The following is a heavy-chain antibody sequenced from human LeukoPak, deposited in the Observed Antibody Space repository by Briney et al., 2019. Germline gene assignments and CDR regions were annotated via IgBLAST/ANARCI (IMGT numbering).Heavy chain of an antibody. J-gene: IGHJ4*02. D-gene: IGHD2-15*01. CDR3: AKDDCSGGSCYSGHDH. V-gene: IGHV3-23*01. CDR1: GFTFSSYA. CDR2: ISSSGGSA. Sequence: GGSLRLSCAASGFTFSSYAMSWVRQAPGKGLEWVSAISSSGGSAYYADSVKGRFTISRDNSKNTLYLQMNSLRAEDTAVYYCAKDDCSGGSCYSGHDHWGQGTLVTVSS.